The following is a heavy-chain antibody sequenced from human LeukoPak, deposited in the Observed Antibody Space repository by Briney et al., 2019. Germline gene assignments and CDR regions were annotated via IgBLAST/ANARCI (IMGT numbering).Heavy chain of an antibody. Sequence: GGSLRLSCAVSGFTFSGYSMIWVRQAPGKGLEWVSCISSSRSYIQYADSVKGRFTISRDNAKNSLYLQMNSLRAEDTAVYYCARVFDMVVVPAASHGVDVWGKGTTVTVSS. CDR2: ISSSRSYI. V-gene: IGHV3-21*01. CDR1: GFTFSGYS. D-gene: IGHD2-2*01. CDR3: ARVFDMVVVPAASHGVDV. J-gene: IGHJ6*04.